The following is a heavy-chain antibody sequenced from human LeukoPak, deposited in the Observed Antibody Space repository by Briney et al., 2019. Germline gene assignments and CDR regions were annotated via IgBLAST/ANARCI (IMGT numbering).Heavy chain of an antibody. CDR2: IYTSGST. CDR3: AREVEDTAMVWGYYYYMDV. V-gene: IGHV4-61*02. D-gene: IGHD5-18*01. CDR1: SGSISSGDYY. J-gene: IGHJ6*03. Sequence: PSETLSLTCTVSSGSISSGDYYWSWIRQPAGKGLEWIGRIYTSGSTNYNPSLKSRVTISVDTSKNQFSLKLSSVTAADTAVYYCAREVEDTAMVWGYYYYMDVWGKGTTVTVSS.